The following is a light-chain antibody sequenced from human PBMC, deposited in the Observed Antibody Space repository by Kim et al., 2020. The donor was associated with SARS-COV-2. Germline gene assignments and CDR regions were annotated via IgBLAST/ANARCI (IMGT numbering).Light chain of an antibody. CDR3: SSYEGSNNLV. V-gene: IGLV2-8*01. J-gene: IGLJ2*01. CDR2: EGS. CDR1: SSDVGGYNY. Sequence: GQSVTISCTGTSSDVGGYNYVSWYQQHPGKAPKLMIYEGSNRPSGVPDRFSGSKSGNTASLTVSGLQAEDEADYYCSSYEGSNNLVFGGGTQLTVL.